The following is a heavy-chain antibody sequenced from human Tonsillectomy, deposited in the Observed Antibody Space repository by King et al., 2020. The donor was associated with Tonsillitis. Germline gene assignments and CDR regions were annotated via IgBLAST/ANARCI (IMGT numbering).Heavy chain of an antibody. V-gene: IGHV4-38-2*02. J-gene: IGHJ4*02. D-gene: IGHD3-10*01. CDR1: GYSISSGYY. Sequence: VQLQESGPGLVKPSETLSLTCTVSGYSISSGYYWGWIRQPPGKGLEWIGSIYHSGRTYHNPSLQSRVTISVDTSRNQLSLKLSSVTAADTAVYYCARDLRFYGSGSYYSVPNYWGQGTLVTVSS. CDR2: IYHSGRT. CDR3: ARDLRFYGSGSYYSVPNY.